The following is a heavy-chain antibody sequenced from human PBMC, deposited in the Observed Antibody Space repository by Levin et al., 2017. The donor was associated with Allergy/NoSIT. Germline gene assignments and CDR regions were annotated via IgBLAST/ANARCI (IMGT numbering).Heavy chain of an antibody. CDR2: VTHIGST. V-gene: IGHV4-34*01. CDR1: GGSFNGFY. D-gene: IGHD3-22*01. CDR3: ARGRFPGGYYDSSGGRTAYDLYGMDV. J-gene: IGHJ6*02. Sequence: SETLSLTCAVFGGSFNGFYWTWVRQPPGKGLEWIGEVTHIGSTNYNPSLKSRLTISVDTANKHFSLQLRSVTAADMAVYFCARGRFPGGYYDSSGGRTAYDLYGMDVWGQGTTVTVSS.